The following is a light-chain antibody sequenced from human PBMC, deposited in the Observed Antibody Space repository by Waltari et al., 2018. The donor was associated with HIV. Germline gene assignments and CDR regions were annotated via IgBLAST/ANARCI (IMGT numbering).Light chain of an antibody. J-gene: IGKJ3*01. CDR2: DAS. CDR1: QTVTNK. Sequence: DIQMTQSPSLLSASVGDSVSITCRASQTVTNKVNWYQQKPGKAPEVLIYDASTLQSGVPSRFRGGGSGTDFTLTITSLQHDDFATYFCQQSYSSPLTFGPGTKVDVK. V-gene: IGKV1-39*01. CDR3: QQSYSSPLT.